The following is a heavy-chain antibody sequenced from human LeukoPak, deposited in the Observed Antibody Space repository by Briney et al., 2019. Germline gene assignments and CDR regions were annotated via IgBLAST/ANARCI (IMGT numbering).Heavy chain of an antibody. J-gene: IGHJ3*02. V-gene: IGHV1-8*01. Sequence: ASVKVSCKASGYTFTTSDINWVRQAPGQGLQWMGWMNPNSGNAVYAQKFQGRVTMTRSTSINTAYMELSSLRSEDTAVYYCARGSSRSFDIWGLGTMVTVSS. D-gene: IGHD3-10*01. CDR1: GYTFTTSD. CDR3: ARGSSRSFDI. CDR2: MNPNSGNA.